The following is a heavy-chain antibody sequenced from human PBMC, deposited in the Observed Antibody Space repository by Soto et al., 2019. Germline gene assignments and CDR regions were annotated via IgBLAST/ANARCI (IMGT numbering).Heavy chain of an antibody. D-gene: IGHD4-17*01. CDR1: GGTFSSYA. V-gene: IGHV1-69*12. CDR3: ARAPVHDCGDTQFDY. J-gene: IGHJ4*02. Sequence: QVQLVQSGAEVKKPGSSVKVSCKASGGTFSSYAISWVRQAPGQGLEWMGGIIPIFGTANYAQKFQGRVTITADESTSTASMELRGLRSEGTAVYYCARAPVHDCGDTQFDYWGQGTLVTVSS. CDR2: IIPIFGTA.